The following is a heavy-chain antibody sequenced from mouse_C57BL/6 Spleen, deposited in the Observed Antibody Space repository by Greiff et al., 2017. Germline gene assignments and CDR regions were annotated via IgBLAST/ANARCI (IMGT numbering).Heavy chain of an antibody. J-gene: IGHJ2*01. CDR1: GYTFTSYW. D-gene: IGHD1-1*01. Sequence: QVQLQQPGAELVRPGTSVKLSCKASGYTFTSYWMHWVKQRPGQGLEWIGVIDPSDSYTNYNQKFKGKATLTVDTSSSTAYMQLSSLTSADSAVYYCARKGHYYGSSMYYFDYWGQGTTLTVSS. CDR2: IDPSDSYT. CDR3: ARKGHYYGSSMYYFDY. V-gene: IGHV1-59*01.